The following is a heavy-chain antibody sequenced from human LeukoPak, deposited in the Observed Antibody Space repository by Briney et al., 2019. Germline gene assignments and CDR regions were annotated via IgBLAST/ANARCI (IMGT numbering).Heavy chain of an antibody. CDR1: GGSISTYY. V-gene: IGHV4-59*01. CDR3: ARDRFAMVRGAANWFDP. Sequence: PSETLSLTCTVSGGSISTYYWSWIRQSPGKGLEWIGYINYSGNTNYNPSLESRVTISVDTSKNQFSLRLTSVTAADTAVYYCARDRFAMVRGAANWFDPWGQGTLVTVSS. D-gene: IGHD3-10*01. J-gene: IGHJ5*02. CDR2: INYSGNT.